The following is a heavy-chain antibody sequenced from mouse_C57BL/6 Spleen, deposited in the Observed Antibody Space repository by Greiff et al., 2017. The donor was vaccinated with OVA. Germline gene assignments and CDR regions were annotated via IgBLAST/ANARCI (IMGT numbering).Heavy chain of an antibody. CDR3: ARNYYDYGEYFDY. V-gene: IGHV2-9-1*01. D-gene: IGHD2-4*01. CDR1: GFSLTSYA. J-gene: IGHJ2*01. Sequence: VMLVESGPGLVAPSQSLSITCTVSGFSLTSYAISWVRQPPGKGLEWLGVIWTGGGTNYNSALKSRLSISKDNSKSQVFLKMNSLQTDDTARYYCARNYYDYGEYFDYWGQGTTLTVSS. CDR2: IWTGGGT.